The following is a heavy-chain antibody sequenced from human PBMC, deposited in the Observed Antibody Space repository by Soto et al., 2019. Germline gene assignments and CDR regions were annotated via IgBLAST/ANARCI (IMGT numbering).Heavy chain of an antibody. J-gene: IGHJ5*02. D-gene: IGHD4-17*01. CDR2: IIPIFGTA. V-gene: IGHV1-69*13. CDR1: GGTFSSYA. CDR3: ASHLDYGCNSVISP. Sequence: SVKVSCKASGGTFSSYAISWVRQAPGRGLEWMGGIIPIFGTANYAQKFQGRVTITADESTSTAYMELSSLRSEDTAVYYCASHLDYGCNSVISPWGQGTLVTVSS.